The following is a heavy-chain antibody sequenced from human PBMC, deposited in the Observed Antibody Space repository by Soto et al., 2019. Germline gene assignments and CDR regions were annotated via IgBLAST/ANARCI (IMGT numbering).Heavy chain of an antibody. CDR3: AREAARPYYYYYYMDV. J-gene: IGHJ6*03. CDR1: GYTFTSYD. CDR2: MNPNSGNT. D-gene: IGHD6-6*01. V-gene: IGHV1-8*01. Sequence: QVQLVQSGAEVKKPGASVKVSCKASGYTFTSYDINWVRQATGQGLEWMGWMNPNSGNTGYAQKFQGRVTTTRNTSISTAYMELSSLRSEDTAVYYCAREAARPYYYYYYMDVWGKGTTVTVSS.